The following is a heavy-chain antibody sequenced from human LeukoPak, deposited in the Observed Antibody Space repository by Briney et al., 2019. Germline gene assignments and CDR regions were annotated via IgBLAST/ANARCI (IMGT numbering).Heavy chain of an antibody. D-gene: IGHD3-22*01. CDR2: IYHSGST. V-gene: IGHV4-38-2*02. Sequence: SETLSLTCTVSGYSISSGYYWGWIRQPPGQGLEWIGSIYHSGSTYYNPSLKSRVTTSLDTSKNQFSLKLSSVTAADTAVYYCARDGPYYYDSSGYYDAFDIWGQGAMVTVSS. CDR1: GYSISSGYY. CDR3: ARDGPYYYDSSGYYDAFDI. J-gene: IGHJ3*02.